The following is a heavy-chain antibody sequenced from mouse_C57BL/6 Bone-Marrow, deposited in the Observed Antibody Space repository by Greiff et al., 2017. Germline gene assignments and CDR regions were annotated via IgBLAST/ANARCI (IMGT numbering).Heavy chain of an antibody. CDR3: ARGDGYYYYFDY. D-gene: IGHD2-3*01. CDR1: GFTFSDYG. Sequence: EVKLVESGGGLVKPGGSLKLSCAASGFTFSDYGMHWVRQAPEKGLEWVAYISSGSSTIYYADTVKGRFTISRDNAKNTLFLQMTSLRSEDTAMYYCARGDGYYYYFDYWGQGTTLTVSS. J-gene: IGHJ2*01. CDR2: ISSGSSTI. V-gene: IGHV5-17*01.